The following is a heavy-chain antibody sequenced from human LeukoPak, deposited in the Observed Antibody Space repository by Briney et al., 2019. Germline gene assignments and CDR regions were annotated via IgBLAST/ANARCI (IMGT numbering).Heavy chain of an antibody. D-gene: IGHD2-8*01. CDR3: ARDSCSNGVCFDY. CDR2: ISTSGSTK. V-gene: IGHV3-11*04. CDR1: GFTFSDYY. J-gene: IGHJ4*02. Sequence: TGGSLRLSCTASGFTFSDYYMSWIRQAPGKGLEWVSYISTSGSTKYYGDSVKGRFTISRDNAKNSLYLQMNSLRAEDTAVYYCARDSCSNGVCFDYWGQGTLVTVSS.